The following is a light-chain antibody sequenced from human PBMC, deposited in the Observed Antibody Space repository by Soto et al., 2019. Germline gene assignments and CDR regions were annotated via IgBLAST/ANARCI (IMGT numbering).Light chain of an antibody. J-gene: IGKJ2*01. V-gene: IGKV3-11*01. CDR1: QNIRSH. CDR3: QQHTISMYT. CDR2: RAS. Sequence: EIVLTQSPATLSLSPGERATLSCKASQNIRSHLAWYLQKPGQPPRLLISRASTGATGIPDRFSGSGSGTDFTLTINRLEPEDSAVYYCQQHTISMYTFGQGTKLEIK.